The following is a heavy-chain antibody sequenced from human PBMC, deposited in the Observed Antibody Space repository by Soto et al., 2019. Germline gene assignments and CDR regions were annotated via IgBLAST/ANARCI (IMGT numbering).Heavy chain of an antibody. CDR1: GDSIKSSQW. CDR2: ISHSGST. J-gene: IGHJ4*02. V-gene: IGHV4-4*02. Sequence: PTETLSLACPVCGDSIKSSQWWSRVRQPPGKRLEWIGQISHSGSTNCNPSLTSRVTISVDKSKNHFSLKLTSVTAADTAVYYFAARHFWSGPWTQGRLGYWGQGTLVTVS. CDR3: AARHFWSGPWTQGRLGY. D-gene: IGHD3-3*02.